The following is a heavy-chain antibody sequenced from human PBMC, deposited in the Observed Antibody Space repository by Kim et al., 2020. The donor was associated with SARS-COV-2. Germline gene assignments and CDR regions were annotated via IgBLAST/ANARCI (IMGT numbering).Heavy chain of an antibody. J-gene: IGHJ4*02. CDR2: ISGSGDNT. V-gene: IGHV3-23*01. CDR3: AKSTFDIVVVPAAPDLDY. D-gene: IGHD2-2*01. CDR1: GFTFSSYA. Sequence: GGSLRLSCAASGFTFSSYAMSWVRQAPGKGLEWVSVISGSGDNTCYADSVKGRFTISRDNSKNTLYLQMNSLRAEDTAVYNCAKSTFDIVVVPAAPDLDYWGQGTLVTVSS.